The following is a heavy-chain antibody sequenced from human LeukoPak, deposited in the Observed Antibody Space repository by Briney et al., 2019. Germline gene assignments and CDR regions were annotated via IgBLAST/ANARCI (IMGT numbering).Heavy chain of an antibody. CDR1: GFTFNDYA. Sequence: GGSLRHSCAASGFTFNDYAMHWVRQAPGKGREWVSGIGWNSHIIGYEDSVKGRFTISRDNARNSLSLQMNSLRAEDTAFYYCAKDRDSSGFAPYFDYWGQGILVTVSS. CDR3: AKDRDSSGFAPYFDY. CDR2: IGWNSHII. J-gene: IGHJ4*02. V-gene: IGHV3-9*01. D-gene: IGHD3-22*01.